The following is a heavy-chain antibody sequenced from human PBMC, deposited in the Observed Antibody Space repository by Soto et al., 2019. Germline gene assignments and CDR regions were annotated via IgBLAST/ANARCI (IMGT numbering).Heavy chain of an antibody. Sequence: GGSLRLSCAASGFTFSTHAMHWVRQAPGKGLEWVAALSYDGGSKYDTDSVKGRFTISRDNSKNTLYLQMNSLRAEDTAVYYCAKAPDMSAMVQRNGYYLDYWGQGTLVTVSS. D-gene: IGHD5-18*01. CDR3: AKAPDMSAMVQRNGYYLDY. J-gene: IGHJ4*02. CDR2: LSYDGGSK. V-gene: IGHV3-30-3*01. CDR1: GFTFSTHA.